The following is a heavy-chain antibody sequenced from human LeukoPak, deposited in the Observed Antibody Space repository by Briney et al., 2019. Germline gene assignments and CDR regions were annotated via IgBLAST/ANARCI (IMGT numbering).Heavy chain of an antibody. J-gene: IGHJ4*02. Sequence: GGSLRLSCAASGFSFSAYWMHWVRQAPGEGLMWVSRINSVGSITNFADTAKGRFTISRDNAKNTLFLQMNSLRAEDTAVYYCARAGSYSSSWYDYWGQGTLVTVSS. CDR3: ARAGSYSSSWYDY. V-gene: IGHV3-74*01. CDR1: GFSFSAYW. CDR2: INSVGSIT. D-gene: IGHD6-13*01.